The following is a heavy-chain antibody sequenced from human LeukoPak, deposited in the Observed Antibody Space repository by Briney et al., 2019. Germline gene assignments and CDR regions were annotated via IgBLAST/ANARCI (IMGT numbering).Heavy chain of an antibody. CDR2: IYTSGST. Sequence: SETLSLTCTVSGGSISSYYWSWIPQPAGKGRVCIVRIYTSGSTNYNPSLKSRVTMSVDTSKNQFSLKLSSVTAADRSVYYCASERNPSVAAPAGWFDPWGEGTLVTLSS. CDR1: GGSISSYY. D-gene: IGHD6-19*01. J-gene: IGHJ5*02. CDR3: ASERNPSVAAPAGWFDP. V-gene: IGHV4-4*07.